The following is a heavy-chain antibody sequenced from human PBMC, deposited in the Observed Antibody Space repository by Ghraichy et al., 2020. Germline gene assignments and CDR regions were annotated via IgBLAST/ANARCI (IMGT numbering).Heavy chain of an antibody. V-gene: IGHV1-69*13. D-gene: IGHD3-22*01. CDR2: IIPIFGTA. CDR1: GGTFSSYA. Sequence: SVKVSCKASGGTFSSYAISWVRQAPGQGLEWMGGIIPIFGTANYAQKFQGRVTITADESTSTAYMELSSLRSEDTAVYYCARESRDYDSSGYYYDGDAFDIWGQGTMVTVSS. CDR3: ARESRDYDSSGYYYDGDAFDI. J-gene: IGHJ3*02.